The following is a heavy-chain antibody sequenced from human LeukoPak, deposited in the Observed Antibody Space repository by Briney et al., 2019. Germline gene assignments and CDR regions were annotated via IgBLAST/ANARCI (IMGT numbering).Heavy chain of an antibody. CDR2: ISSSSSYI. V-gene: IGHV3-21*01. CDR1: GFTFSSYS. D-gene: IGHD3-16*01. J-gene: IGHJ1*01. CDR3: LYGGYFQH. Sequence: GGSLRLSCAASGFTFSSYSMNWVRQAPGKGLEWVSSISSSSSYIYYADSVKGRLTISRDNAKNTLYLQMNSLRAEDTAVYFCLYGGYFQHWGQGTLVTVSS.